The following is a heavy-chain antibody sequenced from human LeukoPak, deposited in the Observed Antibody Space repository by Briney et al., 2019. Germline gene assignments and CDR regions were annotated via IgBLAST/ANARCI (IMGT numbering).Heavy chain of an antibody. J-gene: IGHJ4*02. V-gene: IGHV3-7*01. D-gene: IGHD6-13*01. CDR3: ARDSAGNDY. CDR1: GFPFRTYW. Sequence: GGSLRLSCEASGFPFRTYWRSWVPQAPGKGLEGVANIKQDGSEKYYVDSVKGRFTISRDNAKNSLYLQMNSLRAEDTAMYYCARDSAGNDYWGQGTLVTVSS. CDR2: IKQDGSEK.